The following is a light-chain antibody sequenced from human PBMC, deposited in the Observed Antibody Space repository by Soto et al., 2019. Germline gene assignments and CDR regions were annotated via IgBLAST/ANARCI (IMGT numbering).Light chain of an antibody. CDR1: QPISRT. J-gene: IGKJ2*01. V-gene: IGKV3-15*01. CDR3: QQYNDWPYT. CDR2: GAS. Sequence: EIVLTQTPATQSVSPGERATLSCRASQPISRTLAWYQQKPGQAPSLLFYGASTRATGIPVRFSGSGSGSEFTLTIGSLQSEDFAVYYCQQYNDWPYTFGQGTKLEIK.